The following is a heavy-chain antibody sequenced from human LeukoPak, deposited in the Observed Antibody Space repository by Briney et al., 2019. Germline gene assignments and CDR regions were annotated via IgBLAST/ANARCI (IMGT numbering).Heavy chain of an antibody. CDR1: GFTFSSYE. CDR3: ARAGSYSYGVLFDY. V-gene: IGHV3-48*03. J-gene: IGHJ4*02. Sequence: PGRSLRLSCAASGFTFSSYEMNWVRQAPGKGLEWVSYISSSGSTIYYADSVKGRFTISRDNAKNSLYLQMSSLRAEDTAVYYCARAGSYSYGVLFDYWGQGTLVTVSS. CDR2: ISSSGSTI. D-gene: IGHD5-18*01.